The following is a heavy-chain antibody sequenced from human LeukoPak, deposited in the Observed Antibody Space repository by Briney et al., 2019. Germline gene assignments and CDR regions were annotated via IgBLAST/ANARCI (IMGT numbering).Heavy chain of an antibody. CDR3: ARRTGLSGLVDY. CDR1: GGTFSSYA. V-gene: IGHV1-69*13. CDR2: IIPIFGTA. Sequence: SVKVSCKASGGTFSSYAISWVRQAPGQGLEWMGGIIPIFGTANYAQKFHGRVTITADESTSTASLELSSQRAEDPAVYYCARRTGLSGLVDYWGQGTLVTVSS. J-gene: IGHJ4*02. D-gene: IGHD3/OR15-3a*01.